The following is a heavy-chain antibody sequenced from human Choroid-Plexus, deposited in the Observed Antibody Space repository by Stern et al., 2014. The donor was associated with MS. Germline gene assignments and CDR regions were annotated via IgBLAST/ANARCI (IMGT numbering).Heavy chain of an antibody. CDR2: ISYDGSNK. CDR3: AKDRQYLTYFFDH. Sequence: VQLVDSGGGVVQPGRPLRLSCVASGFTFGSCAMHWVRQAPGKGLELVAGISYDGSNKYYADSVKGRFTISRDNSQNTLYMQMSSLRPEDTAVYYCAKDRQYLTYFFDHWGQGSLVTVSS. D-gene: IGHD2/OR15-2a*01. CDR1: GFTFGSCA. V-gene: IGHV3-30*18. J-gene: IGHJ5*02.